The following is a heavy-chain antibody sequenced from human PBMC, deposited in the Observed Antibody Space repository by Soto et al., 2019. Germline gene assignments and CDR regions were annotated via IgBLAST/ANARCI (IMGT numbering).Heavy chain of an antibody. D-gene: IGHD3-22*01. CDR2: IILPFGTP. J-gene: IGHJ4*02. CDR1: GTTFSNFA. CDR3: VRGPDYEGYFDY. Sequence: QVRLVQSGAEVKKTESSVKVSCEASGTTFSNFAIGWVRQAPGQGLEWMGGIILPFGTPNYAQKFQGRVTISADESMTTVSMERRGLRSGDTAVYYCVRGPDYEGYFDYWGQGTLVTVSS. V-gene: IGHV1-69*12.